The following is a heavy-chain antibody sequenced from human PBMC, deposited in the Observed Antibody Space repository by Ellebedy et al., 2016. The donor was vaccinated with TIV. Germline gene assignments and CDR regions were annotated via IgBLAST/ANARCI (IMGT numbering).Heavy chain of an antibody. CDR1: ENSFTSCD. CDR2: MNPKSGNT. Sequence: AASVKVSCKASENSFTSCDINWVRQAIGQGLEWMGWMNPKSGNTGYAQRFQGRVTMTWNTSINTAYMDLTSLRSEDTAVYYCARGGPKGEFTWFDPWGQGTLVTVSS. D-gene: IGHD3-16*01. J-gene: IGHJ5*02. V-gene: IGHV1-8*01. CDR3: ARGGPKGEFTWFDP.